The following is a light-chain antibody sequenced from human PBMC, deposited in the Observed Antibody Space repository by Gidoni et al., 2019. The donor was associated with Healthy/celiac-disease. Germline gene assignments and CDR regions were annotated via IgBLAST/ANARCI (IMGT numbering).Light chain of an antibody. V-gene: IGKV3-11*01. CDR1: QRVSSY. CDR2: DAS. CDR3: QQRSNWPPYT. Sequence: MVLTQSPATLSLSPGERATLSCRASQRVSSYLAWYQQKPGQAPRLLIYDASNRATGIPARFSGSGSGTDFTLTISSLEPEDFAVYYCQQRSNWPPYTFGQGTMLEIK. J-gene: IGKJ2*01.